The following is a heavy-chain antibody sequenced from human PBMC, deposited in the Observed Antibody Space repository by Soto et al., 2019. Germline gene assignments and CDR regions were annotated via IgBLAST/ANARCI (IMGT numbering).Heavy chain of an antibody. D-gene: IGHD3-22*01. CDR3: ARDSPYDDTSGYYDY. CDR2: INQDGSAK. Sequence: EVQLVESGGGLVQPGGSLRLSCAASGFTFSTYWMSWVRQAPGKGLEWVANINQDGSAKYYVDSVKGRFTISRDNVKNSLYLQMNSLRAEDTAVYYCARDSPYDDTSGYYDYWGQGTLVTVSS. CDR1: GFTFSTYW. V-gene: IGHV3-7*01. J-gene: IGHJ4*02.